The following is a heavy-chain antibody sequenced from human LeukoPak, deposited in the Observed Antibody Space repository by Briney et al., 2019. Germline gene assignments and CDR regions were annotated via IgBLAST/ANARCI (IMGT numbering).Heavy chain of an antibody. D-gene: IGHD3-3*01. CDR3: ARADLESSVFDP. J-gene: IGHJ5*02. CDR2: IYYSGST. Sequence: SQTLSLTCTVSGGSISSGDYYWSWIRQPPGKGLEWIGYIYYSGSTYYNPSLKSRVTISVDTSKNQFSLKLSSVTAADTAVYYCARADLESSVFDPWGQGTLVTVSS. CDR1: GGSISSGDYY. V-gene: IGHV4-30-4*01.